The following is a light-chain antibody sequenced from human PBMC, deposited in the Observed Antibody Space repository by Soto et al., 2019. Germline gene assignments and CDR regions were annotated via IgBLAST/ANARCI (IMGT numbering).Light chain of an antibody. J-gene: IGLJ1*01. V-gene: IGLV1-40*01. CDR3: QSYDSSLSGSL. CDR1: SSNIGSGYD. CDR2: GNS. Sequence: PSVSGAPWQSVRMFGTGRSSNIGSGYDVHWYQQLPCTAPKLRIYGNSNRPSGVPDRFAGSKYGTSASLAITGLQAEEEADYYCQSYDSSLSGSLFGTGTKVTVL.